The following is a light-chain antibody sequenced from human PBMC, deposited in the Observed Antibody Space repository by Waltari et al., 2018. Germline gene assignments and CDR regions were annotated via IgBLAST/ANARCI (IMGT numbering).Light chain of an antibody. CDR3: SAWDDSLDGPVV. V-gene: IGLV1-44*01. Sequence: HSLPAHPPSASGTPGHRVTIPCSVRSSNICSHSVSWYQQVPGTAPRLIIHSTHQRPSRVPDRFSGSKSGTSASLAISGLQAADEADYYCSAWDDSLDGPVVFGGGTKVTVL. CDR2: STH. CDR1: SSNICSHS. J-gene: IGLJ2*01.